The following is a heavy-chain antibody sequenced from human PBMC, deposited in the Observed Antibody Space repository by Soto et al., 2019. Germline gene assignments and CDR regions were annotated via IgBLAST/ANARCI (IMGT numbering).Heavy chain of an antibody. CDR1: GYTFTGYY. Sequence: ASVKVSCKASGYTFTGYYMHWVRQAPGQGLERMGWINPNSGGTNYAQKFQGRVTMTRDTSISTAYMELSRLRSDDTAVYYCAGGLRLELIPGYYYGMDVWGQGTTVTVSS. J-gene: IGHJ6*02. CDR3: AGGLRLELIPGYYYGMDV. D-gene: IGHD1-7*01. V-gene: IGHV1-2*02. CDR2: INPNSGGT.